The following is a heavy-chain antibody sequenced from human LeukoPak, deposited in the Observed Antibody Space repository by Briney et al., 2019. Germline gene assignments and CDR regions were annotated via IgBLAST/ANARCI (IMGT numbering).Heavy chain of an antibody. CDR2: INAGNGNT. V-gene: IGHV1-3*01. J-gene: IGHJ3*02. CDR1: GYTFTSYA. D-gene: IGHD4-17*01. Sequence: GASVKVSCKASGYTFTSYAMHWVRQAPGQRLEWMGWINAGNGNTIYSQKFQGRVTITRDTSASTAYMELSSLRSEDTAVYYCAIWKCTVTPRGCAFDIWGQGTMVTVSS. CDR3: AIWKCTVTPRGCAFDI.